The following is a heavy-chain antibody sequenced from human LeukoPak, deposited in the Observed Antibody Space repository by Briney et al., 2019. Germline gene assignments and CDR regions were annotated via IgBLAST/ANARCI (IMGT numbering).Heavy chain of an antibody. V-gene: IGHV3-7*01. J-gene: IGHJ4*02. Sequence: GGSLRLSCAASGFTFSSYWVSWVRQAPGKGLEWVANIKQDGSEKYYVDSVKGRFTISRDNAKNSLYLQMNSLRAEDTAVYYCARDRGTIAVGFSDYWGQGTLVTVSS. CDR3: ARDRGTIAVGFSDY. CDR1: GFTFSSYW. D-gene: IGHD6-19*01. CDR2: IKQDGSEK.